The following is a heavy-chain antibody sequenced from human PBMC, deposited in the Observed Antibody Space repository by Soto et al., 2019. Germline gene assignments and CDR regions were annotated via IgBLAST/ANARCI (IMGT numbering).Heavy chain of an antibody. Sequence: QVTLKESGPVLVKPTETLTLTCTVSGFSLSNARMGVSWIRQPPGTALEWLAHIFSNDEKSYSTSLKSRLTISKDTSKSQVVLTMTNMDPVDTATYYCARIARGYHKGNWFDPWGQGTLVTVSS. CDR1: GFSLSNARMG. V-gene: IGHV2-26*01. D-gene: IGHD6-13*01. J-gene: IGHJ5*02. CDR2: IFSNDEK. CDR3: ARIARGYHKGNWFDP.